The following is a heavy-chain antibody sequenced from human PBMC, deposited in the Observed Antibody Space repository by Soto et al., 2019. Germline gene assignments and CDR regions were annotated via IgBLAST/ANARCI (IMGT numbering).Heavy chain of an antibody. V-gene: IGHV2-5*02. J-gene: IGHJ6*02. CDR3: ARTFGELLPVGMDV. CDR2: IYWDDDK. D-gene: IGHD3-10*01. CDR1: GFSLSTSGVG. Sequence: QITLKESGPTLVKPTQTLTLTCTFSGFSLSTSGVGVGWIRQPPGKALEWLALIYWDDDKRYSPSLKSRLTITKDTSKNQVVLTMTNMDPVDTATYYCARTFGELLPVGMDVWGQGTTVTVSS.